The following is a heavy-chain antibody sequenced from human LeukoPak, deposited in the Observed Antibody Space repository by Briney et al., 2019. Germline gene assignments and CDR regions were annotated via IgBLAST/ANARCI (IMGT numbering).Heavy chain of an antibody. V-gene: IGHV1-2*06. CDR1: GYTFTGYY. CDR2: INPNNGGT. Sequence: GASVKVSCKASGYTFTGYYMRWVRQAPGQGLEWMGRINPNNGGTNYAQKFQGRVTMTGDTSISTAYMELSSLRSDDTAVYYCARDRPVLRFLEWLLLDDYWGQGTLVTVSS. J-gene: IGHJ4*02. D-gene: IGHD3-3*01. CDR3: ARDRPVLRFLEWLLLDDY.